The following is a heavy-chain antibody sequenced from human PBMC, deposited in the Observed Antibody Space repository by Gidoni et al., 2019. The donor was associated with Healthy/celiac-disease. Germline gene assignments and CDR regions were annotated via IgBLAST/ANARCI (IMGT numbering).Heavy chain of an antibody. V-gene: IGHV1-69*01. CDR1: GGTFISYA. J-gene: IGHJ4*02. CDR2: IIPIFGTA. CDR3: ARDGAVAGTDY. D-gene: IGHD6-19*01. Sequence: VRPVRSGAEVTKPVSAVNVPGMASGGTFISYAIGWVRQGPGQGLEWMGGIIPIFGTANYAQKFQGRVTITADESTSTAYMELSSLRSEDTAVYYCARDGAVAGTDYWGQGTLVTVSS.